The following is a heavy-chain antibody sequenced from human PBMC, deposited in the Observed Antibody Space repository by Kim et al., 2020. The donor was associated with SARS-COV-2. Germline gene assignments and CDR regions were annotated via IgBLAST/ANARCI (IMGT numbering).Heavy chain of an antibody. CDR2: INPNSGGT. V-gene: IGHV1-2*06. J-gene: IGHJ4*02. CDR3: ASRLASAGTV. Sequence: ASVKVSCKASGYTFTGYYLHWVRQAPGQGLEWMGRINPNSGGTNYPQKIQGRVTMTRDTSISTAYMELSGLTSDDTAVYYCASRLASAGTVWGQGTLVTV. CDR1: GYTFTGYY. D-gene: IGHD6-13*01.